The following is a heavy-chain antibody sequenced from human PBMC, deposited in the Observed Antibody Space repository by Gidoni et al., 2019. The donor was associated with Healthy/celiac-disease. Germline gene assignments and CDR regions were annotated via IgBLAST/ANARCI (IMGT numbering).Heavy chain of an antibody. V-gene: IGHV3-30*18. CDR2: ISYDGSHT. CDR3: AQRGSYYPFDY. J-gene: IGHJ4*02. CDR1: GFTFSRGG. D-gene: IGHD1-26*01. Sequence: QVQLVESGGGGVQHGRSRRLSCAAAGFTFSRGGMHWVRQAPGKGLEWVAVISYDGSHTYYADSVKGRFTISRDNSKNPLYLQMNSLSAEDTAVYYCAQRGSYYPFDYWGQGTLVTVSS.